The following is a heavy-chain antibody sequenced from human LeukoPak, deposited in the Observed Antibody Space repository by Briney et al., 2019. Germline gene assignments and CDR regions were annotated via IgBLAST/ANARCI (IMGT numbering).Heavy chain of an antibody. CDR2: ISYDGSNK. Sequence: GRSLRLSCAASGFTFSSYAMRWVRRAPGKGLEWVAVISYDGSNKYYADSVKGRFTISRDNSKNTLYLQMNSLRAEDTAVYYCARGYDSSGYSRYFDYWGQGTLVTVSS. D-gene: IGHD3-22*01. J-gene: IGHJ4*02. V-gene: IGHV3-30-3*01. CDR1: GFTFSSYA. CDR3: ARGYDSSGYSRYFDY.